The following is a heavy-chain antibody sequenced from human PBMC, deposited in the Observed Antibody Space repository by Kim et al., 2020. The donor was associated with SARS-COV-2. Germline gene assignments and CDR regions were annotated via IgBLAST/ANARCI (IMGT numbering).Heavy chain of an antibody. D-gene: IGHD2-15*01. CDR3: ARAGGRLNWFDP. J-gene: IGHJ5*02. V-gene: IGHV4-59*01. Sequence: NYNPPLKSRVTISVDTSKNQFSLKLSSVTAADTAVYYCARAGGRLNWFDPWGQGTLVTVSS.